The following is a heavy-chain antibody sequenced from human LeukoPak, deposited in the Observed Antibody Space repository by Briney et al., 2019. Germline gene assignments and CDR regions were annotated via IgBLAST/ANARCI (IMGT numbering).Heavy chain of an antibody. V-gene: IGHV3-53*01. CDR3: ARELGATRSFDY. CDR1: GFTISNNY. Sequence: GGSLRLSCAASGFTISNNYMSWVRQAPGKGLEWVSIIYSGGTTSYADSVKGRFTISRDKSKNTLYLQMNSLRVEDTAVYYYARELGATRSFDYWGQGTLVTVSS. CDR2: IYSGGTT. D-gene: IGHD1-26*01. J-gene: IGHJ4*02.